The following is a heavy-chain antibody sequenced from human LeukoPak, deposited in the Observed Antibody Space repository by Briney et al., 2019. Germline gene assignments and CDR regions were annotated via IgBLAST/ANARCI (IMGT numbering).Heavy chain of an antibody. Sequence: PGGSLRLSCAASGFTFSSYGMHWVRQAPGKGLEWVAVISYDGSNKYYADSVKGRFTIPRDNAKNSLYLQMNSLRAEDTAVYYCARRRGSDYWGQGTLVTVSS. J-gene: IGHJ4*02. V-gene: IGHV3-30*03. CDR1: GFTFSSYG. CDR2: ISYDGSNK. CDR3: ARRRGSDY.